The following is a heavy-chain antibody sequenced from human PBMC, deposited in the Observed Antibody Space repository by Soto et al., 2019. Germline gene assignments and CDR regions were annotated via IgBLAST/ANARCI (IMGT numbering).Heavy chain of an antibody. CDR1: DFNFAHAW. CDR3: AADASGGRPRGNQYYAMDV. Sequence: EVHLVESGGALVKPGGSLRLSCAGSDFNFAHAWLTWVRQAPGKGLEWVGRIKSQTDDGTTAYAAPVTGRFSISRDDSKKMMYLQMNGLKSEDTGVYYCAADASGGRPRGNQYYAMDVWGQGTAVTVSS. D-gene: IGHD3-10*01. CDR2: IKSQTDDGTT. J-gene: IGHJ6*02. V-gene: IGHV3-15*02.